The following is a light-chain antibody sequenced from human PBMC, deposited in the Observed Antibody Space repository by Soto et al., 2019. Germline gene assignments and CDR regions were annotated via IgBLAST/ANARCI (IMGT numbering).Light chain of an antibody. Sequence: DIELTQSPPSLAASVGDRVTITCRASQNINNYLIWYQQKPGKAPQLLIYGASILQSGVPSRFSGSASRTDFTLTIGSLQPEDFATYYCQESYSVPGTFGQGTKVEI. V-gene: IGKV1-39*01. CDR1: QNINNY. CDR2: GAS. CDR3: QESYSVPGT. J-gene: IGKJ1*01.